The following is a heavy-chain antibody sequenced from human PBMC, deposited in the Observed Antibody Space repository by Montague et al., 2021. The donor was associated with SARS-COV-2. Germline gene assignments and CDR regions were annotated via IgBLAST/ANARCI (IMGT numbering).Heavy chain of an antibody. V-gene: IGHV4-34*01. CDR1: GESFSGYY. Sequence: SETLSLTCAVYGESFSGYYWTWIRQSPGRGLEWIAEINDGGTTNYNWSLKSRVTISVDTSKNQFSLKLNSVTVADTAVYYCARWDPQIRTLFGFRGKSVNDYWGQGALVTVSS. CDR3: ARWDPQIRTLFGFRGKSVNDY. CDR2: INDGGTT. J-gene: IGHJ4*02. D-gene: IGHD4-23*01.